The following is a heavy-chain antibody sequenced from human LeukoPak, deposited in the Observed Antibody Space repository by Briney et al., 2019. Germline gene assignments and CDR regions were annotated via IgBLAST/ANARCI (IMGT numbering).Heavy chain of an antibody. CDR2: IYSSGDT. CDR3: ARDVGSGGGTFPTYHFDF. CDR1: GGSISSYY. V-gene: IGHV4-4*07. D-gene: IGHD3-10*01. J-gene: IGHJ4*02. Sequence: SETLSLTRTVSGGSISSYYWDWIRQPAGKGLEWIGRIYSSGDTNYNPSLKSRVTMSVDTSKNQFSLRLSSLTAADTAVYYCARDVGSGGGTFPTYHFDFWGQGTLVTVSS.